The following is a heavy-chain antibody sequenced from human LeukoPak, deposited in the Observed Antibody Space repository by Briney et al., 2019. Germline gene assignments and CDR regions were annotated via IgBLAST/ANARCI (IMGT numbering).Heavy chain of an antibody. V-gene: IGHV3-48*01. CDR1: GFPFSSYW. D-gene: IGHD6-13*01. J-gene: IGHJ4*02. Sequence: GGSLRLSCVASGFPFSSYWMTWVRQTPGKGLEWVSYISSGRTEFYADSVKGRFSISRDNAKNSLYLQMNSLRAEDTAVYYCAREPSSGSVSSWYPLDYWSQGTLVTVSS. CDR2: ISSGRTE. CDR3: AREPSSGSVSSWYPLDY.